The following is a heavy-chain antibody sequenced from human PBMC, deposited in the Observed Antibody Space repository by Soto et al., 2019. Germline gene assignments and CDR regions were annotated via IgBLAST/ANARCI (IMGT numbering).Heavy chain of an antibody. CDR2: INWSGGST. Sequence: PGGSLRLSCAASGFTFDDYGMSWVRQAPGKGLEWVSGINWSGGSTGYADSVKGRFTISRDNAKNTLYLQMNSLSAEDTAVYYCGRCIAAAGSPHPDYWGRGTLVSVAS. CDR3: GRCIAAAGSPHPDY. CDR1: GFTFDDYG. J-gene: IGHJ4*02. D-gene: IGHD6-13*01. V-gene: IGHV3-20*04.